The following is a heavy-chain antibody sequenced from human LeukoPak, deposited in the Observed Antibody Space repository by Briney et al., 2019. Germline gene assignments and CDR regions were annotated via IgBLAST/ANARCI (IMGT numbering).Heavy chain of an antibody. CDR3: AKDVGGTNFHYMDV. D-gene: IGHD1-26*01. CDR1: GFTFSSYA. Sequence: GGSLRLSCAASGFTFSSYAMSWVRQAPGKGLEWVSAISGSGESTYYEDSVKGRFTISRDNSKNTVDVQMNSLRAEDTAVYYCAKDVGGTNFHYMDVWGKGTTVIVSS. J-gene: IGHJ6*03. V-gene: IGHV3-23*01. CDR2: ISGSGEST.